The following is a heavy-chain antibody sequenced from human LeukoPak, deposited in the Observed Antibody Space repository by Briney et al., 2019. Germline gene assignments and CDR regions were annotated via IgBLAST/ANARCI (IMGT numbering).Heavy chain of an antibody. Sequence: ASVKVSCKASGGTFSSNAISWVRQAPGQGLEWMGGIIPIFGTANYAQKFQGRVTITADESTSTAYMELSSLRSEDTAVYYCAGGGLYSSSWHFDYWGQGTLVTVSS. CDR2: IIPIFGTA. CDR1: GGTFSSNA. CDR3: AGGGLYSSSWHFDY. J-gene: IGHJ4*02. D-gene: IGHD6-13*01. V-gene: IGHV1-69*13.